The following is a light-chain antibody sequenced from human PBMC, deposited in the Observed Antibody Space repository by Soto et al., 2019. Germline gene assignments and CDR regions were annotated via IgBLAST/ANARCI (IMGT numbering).Light chain of an antibody. Sequence: SVLTQPPSASGTPGQIVAISCSGSSSNIGSNTVTWYQQLPGTAPKLLIYSTSQRSSGVPGRFSGSKSGASASLAISGLRSEDEAHYYCAAWDDSLRAYLFGTGTKVTVL. CDR3: AAWDDSLRAYL. J-gene: IGLJ1*01. CDR1: SSNIGSNT. CDR2: STS. V-gene: IGLV1-47*02.